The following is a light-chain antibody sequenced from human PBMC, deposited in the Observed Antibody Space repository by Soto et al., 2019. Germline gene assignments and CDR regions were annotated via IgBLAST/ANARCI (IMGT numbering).Light chain of an antibody. CDR2: DGS. CDR3: QQYKTYSRT. Sequence: DIQMTQSPSTLSASVGDRIIITCRASQGINTWLAWYQQKPGEAPKLLIYDGSTLERGAPSRFSGSGSGTEFTLTISRLQPDDFATFSCQQYKTYSRTFGQGTKVEVK. CDR1: QGINTW. J-gene: IGKJ1*01. V-gene: IGKV1-5*03.